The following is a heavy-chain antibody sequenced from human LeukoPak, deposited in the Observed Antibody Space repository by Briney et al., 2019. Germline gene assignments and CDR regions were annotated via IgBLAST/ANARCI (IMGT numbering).Heavy chain of an antibody. CDR2: ISSSGGST. V-gene: IGHV3-23*01. J-gene: IGHJ4*02. CDR1: GFTFSRYA. CDR3: AKDSYYYDSNGEYNFDH. D-gene: IGHD3-22*01. Sequence: GGSLRLSCAASGFTFSRYAMSWVRQAPGEGLEWVSAISSSGGSTNYADSVKGRFTISRDNSKNTLYLQMNSLRAEDTAIYYCAKDSYYYDSNGEYNFDHWGQGTLVTVSS.